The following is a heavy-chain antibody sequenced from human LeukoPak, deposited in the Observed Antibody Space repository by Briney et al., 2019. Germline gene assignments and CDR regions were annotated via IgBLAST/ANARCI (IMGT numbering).Heavy chain of an antibody. CDR2: IYSGGST. CDR1: GFTVSSNY. CDR3: ARDRRVTHDAFDI. V-gene: IGHV3-53*01. J-gene: IGHJ3*02. D-gene: IGHD4-23*01. Sequence: GGSLRLSCAASGFTVSSNYMSWVRQAPGKGLEWVSVIYSGGSTYYADSVKGRFTISRDNSKNTLYLQMNSLRAEDTAVYYCARDRRVTHDAFDIWGQGTMVTVSS.